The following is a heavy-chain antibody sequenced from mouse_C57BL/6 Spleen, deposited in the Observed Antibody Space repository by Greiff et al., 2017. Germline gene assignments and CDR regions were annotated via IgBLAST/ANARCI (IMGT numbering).Heavy chain of an antibody. J-gene: IGHJ1*03. D-gene: IGHD1-1*01. CDR3: APMYYGSSYWYFDV. V-gene: IGHV1-74*01. Sequence: VQLQQPGAELVKPGASVKVSCKASGYTFTSYWMHWVKQRPGQGLEWIGRIHPSDSDTNYNQKFKGKATLTVDKSSSTAYMQLSSLTSEDSAVYYCAPMYYGSSYWYFDVWGTGTTVTVSS. CDR2: IHPSDSDT. CDR1: GYTFTSYW.